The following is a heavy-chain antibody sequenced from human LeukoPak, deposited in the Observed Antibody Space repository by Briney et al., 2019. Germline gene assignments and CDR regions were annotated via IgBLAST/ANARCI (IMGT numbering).Heavy chain of an antibody. CDR3: TKTFIPYSSSWVDY. V-gene: IGHV3-49*04. CDR2: IRSKAYGGTT. Sequence: PGGSLRLSCAASGFTFGDYYMSWVRQAPGKGLEWVGFIRSKAYGGTTEYAASVKGRFTISRDDSKSIAYLQMNSLKTEDTAVYYCTKTFIPYSSSWVDYWGQGTLVTVSS. CDR1: GFTFGDYY. J-gene: IGHJ4*02. D-gene: IGHD6-13*01.